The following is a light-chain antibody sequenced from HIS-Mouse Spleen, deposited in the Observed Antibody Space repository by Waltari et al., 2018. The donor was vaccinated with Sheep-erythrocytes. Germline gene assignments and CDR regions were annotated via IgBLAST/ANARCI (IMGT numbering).Light chain of an antibody. V-gene: IGLV2-23*01. Sequence: QSALTQPASVSGSPGQSITISCTGTSSDVGSYNLVSWYQHHPGKAPKLMFYEGSKRPSGVSNRFSGSKSGNTASLTISGLQAEDEADYYCCSYAGSSTPWVFGGGTKLTVL. CDR2: EGS. CDR3: CSYAGSSTPWV. CDR1: SSDVGSYNL. J-gene: IGLJ3*02.